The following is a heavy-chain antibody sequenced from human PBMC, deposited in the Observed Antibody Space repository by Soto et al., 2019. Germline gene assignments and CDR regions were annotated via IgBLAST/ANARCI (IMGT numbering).Heavy chain of an antibody. CDR2: IIPLFGTG. Sequence: QVQLEQSGAEVKKPGSSVKVSCKASGVTSSTHTITWVRQAPGQGLEWMGGIIPLFGTGHKAQKFQGRITIIADKSTSTAYMELSSLRSEDTAVYFCARGSAMGADHWGQGTLVTVSS. D-gene: IGHD5-18*01. J-gene: IGHJ5*02. V-gene: IGHV1-69*06. CDR1: GVTSSTHT. CDR3: ARGSAMGADH.